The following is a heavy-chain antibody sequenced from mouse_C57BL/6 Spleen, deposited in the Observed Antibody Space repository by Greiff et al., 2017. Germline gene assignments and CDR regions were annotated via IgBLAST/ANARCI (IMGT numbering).Heavy chain of an antibody. J-gene: IGHJ1*03. CDR3: ARGGYYGSSWYFDV. Sequence: VMLVESGAELVKPGASVKISCKASGYAFSSYWMNWVKQRPGKGLEWIGQIYPGDGDTNYNGKFKGKATLTADKSSSTAYMQLSSLTSEDSAVYFCARGGYYGSSWYFDVWGTGTMVTVSS. V-gene: IGHV1-80*01. D-gene: IGHD1-1*01. CDR1: GYAFSSYW. CDR2: IYPGDGDT.